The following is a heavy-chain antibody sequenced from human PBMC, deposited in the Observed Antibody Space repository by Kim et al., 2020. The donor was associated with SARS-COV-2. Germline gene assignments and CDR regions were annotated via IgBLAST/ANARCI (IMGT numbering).Heavy chain of an antibody. CDR2: IYPGDSDT. D-gene: IGHD6-19*01. CDR1: GYSFTSYW. Sequence: GESLKISCKGSGYSFTSYWIGWVRQMPGKGLEWMGIIYPGDSDTRYSPSFQGQVTISADKSISTAYLQWSSLKASDTAMYYCARLCNEEIPVSRDSISAIAVAGEFDYWGQGTLVTVSS. J-gene: IGHJ4*02. V-gene: IGHV5-51*01. CDR3: ARLCNEEIPVSRDSISAIAVAGEFDY.